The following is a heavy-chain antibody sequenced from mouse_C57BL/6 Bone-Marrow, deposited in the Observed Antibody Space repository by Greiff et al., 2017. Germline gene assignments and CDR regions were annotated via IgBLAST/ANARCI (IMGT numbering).Heavy chain of an antibody. V-gene: IGHV5-9-1*02. CDR3: TRGAYDYDGPYFDY. J-gene: IGHJ2*01. D-gene: IGHD2-4*01. Sequence: EVKVEESGEGLVKPGGSLKLSCAASGFTFSSYAMSWVRQTPEKRLEWVAYISSGGDYIYYADTVKGRFTISRDNARNTLYLQMSSLKSEDTAMYYCTRGAYDYDGPYFDYWGQGTTLTVSS. CDR2: ISSGGDYI. CDR1: GFTFSSYA.